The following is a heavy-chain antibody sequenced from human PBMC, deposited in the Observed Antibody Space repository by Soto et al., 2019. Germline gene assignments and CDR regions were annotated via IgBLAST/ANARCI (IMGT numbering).Heavy chain of an antibody. V-gene: IGHV3-49*03. CDR2: IRTAAYGVTT. CDR3: ARAIRLSGDAFDI. D-gene: IGHD1-1*01. CDR1: GFTLSDYP. J-gene: IGHJ3*02. Sequence: GGSPRLSCTTSGFTLSDYPMSWFRQAPGKGLEWLAYIRTAAYGVTTEYAASVKDRFTISRDDSESIASLQMNSLKTEDTAVYYCARAIRLSGDAFDIWGQGTMVTVSS.